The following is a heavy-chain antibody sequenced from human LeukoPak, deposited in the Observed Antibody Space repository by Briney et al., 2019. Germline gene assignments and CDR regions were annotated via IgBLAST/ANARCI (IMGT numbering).Heavy chain of an antibody. CDR1: GGSISSSSYY. D-gene: IGHD3-22*01. J-gene: IGHJ4*02. Sequence: SETLSLTCTVSGGSISSSSYYWGWIRQAPGKGLEWIGSIYYSGSTYYSPSLKSRVTISVDTSKNQISLKLSSVTAADTAVYYCARDSSGYSAMGNWGQGTLVTVSS. CDR3: ARDSSGYSAMGN. V-gene: IGHV4-39*07. CDR2: IYYSGST.